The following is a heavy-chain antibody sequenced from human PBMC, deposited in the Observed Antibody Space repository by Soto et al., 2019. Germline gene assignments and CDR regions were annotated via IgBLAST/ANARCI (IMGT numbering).Heavy chain of an antibody. Sequence: QVQLVQSGAEVKKPGSSVKVSCKASGGTFGSYAISWVRQAPGQGLEWMGGIIPIPGTANYAQKFQGRVTSAADEATSTADMVLRSLISADTAVYYCSTSQGSSTSLVIYYYYYYGMDVWGQGTTVTVSS. CDR2: IIPIPGTA. D-gene: IGHD2-2*01. CDR3: STSQGSSTSLVIYYYYYYGMDV. J-gene: IGHJ6*02. V-gene: IGHV1-69*01. CDR1: GGTFGSYA.